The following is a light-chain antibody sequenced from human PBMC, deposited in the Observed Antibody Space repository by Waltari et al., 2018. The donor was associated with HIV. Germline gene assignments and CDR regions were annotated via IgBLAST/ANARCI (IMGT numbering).Light chain of an antibody. CDR2: SNN. CDR3: AAWDDSLNGHVV. Sequence: PPSASGTPGQRVTISCSGSSSNIGSNTVNWYQQLPRTAPKLLIYSNNQRPSGVPDRFSGSRSGTSASLAISGLQSEDEADYYCAAWDDSLNGHVVFGGGTKLTVL. V-gene: IGLV1-44*01. J-gene: IGLJ2*01. CDR1: SSNIGSNT.